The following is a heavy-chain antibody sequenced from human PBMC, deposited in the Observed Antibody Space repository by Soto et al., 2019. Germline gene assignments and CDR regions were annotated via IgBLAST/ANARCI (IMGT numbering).Heavy chain of an antibody. CDR2: IYYSGST. V-gene: IGHV4-31*03. J-gene: IGHJ5*01. CDR3: ARHSASWQWFDY. Sequence: QVHLPESGPGLVKPSQTLSLTCSVSGGSISSGGYYWSWIRQHPEKGLEWIGYIYYSGSTNYNPSLKSRVIISVDTSSNRFSLDLRSVTAADTAIYYCARHSASWQWFDYWGQGTLVTVSS. CDR1: GGSISSGGYY. D-gene: IGHD1-26*01.